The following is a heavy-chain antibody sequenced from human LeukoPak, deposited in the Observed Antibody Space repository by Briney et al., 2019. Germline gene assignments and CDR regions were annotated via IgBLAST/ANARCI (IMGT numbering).Heavy chain of an antibody. CDR3: ARVGYSYGLDYSDY. J-gene: IGHJ4*02. V-gene: IGHV3-48*03. D-gene: IGHD5-18*01. CDR1: GFTFSSYE. CDR2: ISSSGSTI. Sequence: PGGSLRLSCGASGFTFSSYEMNGVRQAPGKGLEWVSYISSSGSTIYYSDSVKCRFTISRDNAKNSLYLQMNSLRAEDTAVYYCARVGYSYGLDYSDYWGQGNLVTVSS.